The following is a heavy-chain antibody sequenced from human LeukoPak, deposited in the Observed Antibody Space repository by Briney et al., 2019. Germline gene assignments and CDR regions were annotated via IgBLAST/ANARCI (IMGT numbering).Heavy chain of an antibody. CDR2: INPNSGGT. J-gene: IGHJ4*02. D-gene: IGHD3-16*02. CDR3: AAILGELSDDYFDY. CDR1: GYTFTGYY. Sequence: GASVKVSCKASGYTFTGYYMHWVRQAPGQGLEWMGWINPNSGGTNYAQKFQGRVTMTRDTSISTAYMELSRLRSDDTAVYYCAAILGELSDDYFDYWGQGTLVTVSS. V-gene: IGHV1-2*02.